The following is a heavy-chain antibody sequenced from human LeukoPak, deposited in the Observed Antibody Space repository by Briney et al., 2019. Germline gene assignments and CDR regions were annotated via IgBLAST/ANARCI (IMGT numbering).Heavy chain of an antibody. D-gene: IGHD2-2*01. CDR1: GYTFTGYY. CDR3: ARDRYCSSSSCYAKYYFDY. V-gene: IGHV1-2*02. Sequence: ASVKVSRKASGYTFTGYYMHWVRQAPGQALEWMRWINPNSCGTNYAQSFQGRVTMTRDTSISTAYMELSRLRSDDTAVYYCARDRYCSSSSCYAKYYFDYWGQGTLVTVSS. J-gene: IGHJ4*02. CDR2: INPNSCGT.